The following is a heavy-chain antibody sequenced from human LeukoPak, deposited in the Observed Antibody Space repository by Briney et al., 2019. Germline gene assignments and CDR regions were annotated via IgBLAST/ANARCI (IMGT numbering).Heavy chain of an antibody. D-gene: IGHD1-26*01. CDR3: ARQPSYRDAFDI. CDR1: GFTFSSYA. J-gene: IGHJ3*02. CDR2: INHSGST. Sequence: PGGSLRLSCAASGFTFSSYAMSWIRQPPGKGLEWIGEINHSGSTNYNPSLKSRVTISVDTSKNQFSLKLSSVTAADTAVYYCARQPSYRDAFDIWGQGTMVTVSS. V-gene: IGHV4-34*01.